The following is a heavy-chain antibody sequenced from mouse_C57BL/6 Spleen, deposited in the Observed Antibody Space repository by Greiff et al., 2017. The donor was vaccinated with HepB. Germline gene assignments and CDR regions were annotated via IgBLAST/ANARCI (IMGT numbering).Heavy chain of an antibody. Sequence: VQLVESGAELARPGASVKLSCKASGYTFTSYGISWVKQRTGQGLEWIGEIYPRSGNTYYNEKFKGKATLTADKSSSTAYMELRSLTSEDSAVYFCARGDYDRAMDYWGQGTSVTVSS. CDR2: IYPRSGNT. CDR3: ARGDYDRAMDY. J-gene: IGHJ4*01. V-gene: IGHV1-81*01. CDR1: GYTFTSYG. D-gene: IGHD2-4*01.